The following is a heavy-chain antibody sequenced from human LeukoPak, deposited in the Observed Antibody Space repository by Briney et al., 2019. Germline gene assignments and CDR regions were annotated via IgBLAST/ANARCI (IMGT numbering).Heavy chain of an antibody. V-gene: IGHV3-30*04. J-gene: IGHJ4*02. Sequence: GGSLRLSCAASGFTFSSFSMHWVRQAPGNGLEWVAVISNGGSHRYYADSVKGRFTISRENSKNTLSLEMNTLRPEDTALFYCARDPNRLADYGGDYFDHWGQGTLVTVSS. D-gene: IGHD4-23*01. CDR1: GFTFSSFS. CDR3: ARDPNRLADYGGDYFDH. CDR2: ISNGGSHR.